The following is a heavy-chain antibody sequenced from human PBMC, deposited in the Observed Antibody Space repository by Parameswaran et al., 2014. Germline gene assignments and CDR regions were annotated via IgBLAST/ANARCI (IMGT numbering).Heavy chain of an antibody. CDR3: ARVVGSIRYYFDY. CDR1: GGSISSGGYS. CDR2: IYHSGST. Sequence: SETLSLTCAVSGGSISSGGYSWSWIRQPPGKGLEWIGYIYHSGSTYYNPSLKSRVTISVDRSKNQFSLKLSSVTAADTAVYYCARVVGSIRYYFDYWGQGTLVTVSS. J-gene: IGHJ4*02. D-gene: IGHD1-26*01. V-gene: IGHV4-30-2*01.